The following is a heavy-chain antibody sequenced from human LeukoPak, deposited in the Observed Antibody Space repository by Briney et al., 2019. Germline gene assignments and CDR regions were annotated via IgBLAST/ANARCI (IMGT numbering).Heavy chain of an antibody. J-gene: IGHJ4*02. D-gene: IGHD2-2*01. Sequence: ASVKVSCKASGGTFSSYAISWVRQAPGQGLEWMGWINPNSGGTNYAQKFQGRVTMTRDTSISTAYMELSRLRSDDTAVYYCARADCSSTSCLYYFDYWGQGTLVTVSS. CDR1: GGTFSSYA. V-gene: IGHV1-2*02. CDR3: ARADCSSTSCLYYFDY. CDR2: INPNSGGT.